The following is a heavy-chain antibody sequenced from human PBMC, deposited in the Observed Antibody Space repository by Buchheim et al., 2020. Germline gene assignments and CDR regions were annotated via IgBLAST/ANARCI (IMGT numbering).Heavy chain of an antibody. CDR1: GFTFSSYS. CDR2: ISSSSTI. V-gene: IGHV3-48*01. J-gene: IGHJ4*02. CDR3: ARDTSTTVTTFDY. Sequence: EVQLVESGGGLVQPGGSLRLSCAASGFTFSSYSMNWVRQAPGKGLEWVSYISSSSTIYYADSVKGRFTISRDNAKNSLYLQMNSLRAEDTAVYYCARDTSTTVTTFDYWGQGTL. D-gene: IGHD4-17*01.